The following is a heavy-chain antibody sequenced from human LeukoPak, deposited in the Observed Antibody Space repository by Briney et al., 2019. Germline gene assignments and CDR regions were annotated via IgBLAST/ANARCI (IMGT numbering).Heavy chain of an antibody. CDR3: ARATIDILTGYYKIDAFDI. V-gene: IGHV1-69*13. D-gene: IGHD3-9*01. J-gene: IGHJ3*02. CDR1: VGTFSSYA. CDR2: IIPIFGTA. Sequence: SSVKVSRKASVGTFSSYAISWVRQAPGQGLEWMGGIIPIFGTANYAQKFQGRVTITADESTSTAYMELSSLRSEDTAVYYCARATIDILTGYYKIDAFDIWGEGTMVTVSS.